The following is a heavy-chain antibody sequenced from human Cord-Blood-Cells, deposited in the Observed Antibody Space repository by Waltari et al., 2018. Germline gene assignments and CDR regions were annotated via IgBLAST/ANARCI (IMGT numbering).Heavy chain of an antibody. CDR1: GGSFSGYS. V-gene: IGHV4-34*01. J-gene: IGHJ5*02. D-gene: IGHD2-8*01. CDR2: INHIGST. CDR3: ARKGTVYGLYNWFDP. Sequence: QVQLQQWGAGLLKPSETLSLTCAVYGGSFSGYSWSWIRQPPGKGLEWIGEINHIGSTNYNPSIKSRVTISVDTSKNQFSLKLSSVTAADTAVYYCARKGTVYGLYNWFDPWGQGTLVTVSS.